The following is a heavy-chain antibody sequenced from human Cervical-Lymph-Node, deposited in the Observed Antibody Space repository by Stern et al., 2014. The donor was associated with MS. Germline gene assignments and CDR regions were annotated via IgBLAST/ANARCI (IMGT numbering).Heavy chain of an antibody. J-gene: IGHJ6*02. CDR1: GFTFEDYG. D-gene: IGHD2-8*02. CDR3: ARAFCTGGVCYSFPFYGMDV. CDR2: INWNGGST. Sequence: EVQLVESGGGVVRPGRSLRLSCAASGFTFEDYGMSWVRQAPGKGLEWGPAINWNGGSTVYAGSVQGRFTISRDNAKNSLYLQMNSLRAEDTALYHCARAFCTGGVCYSFPFYGMDVWGQGTTVTVSS. V-gene: IGHV3-20*01.